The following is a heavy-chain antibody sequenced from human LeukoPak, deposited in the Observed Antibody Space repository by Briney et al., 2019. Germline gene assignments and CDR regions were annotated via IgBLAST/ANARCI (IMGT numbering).Heavy chain of an antibody. CDR3: ARTYYDFWRSFFDY. D-gene: IGHD3-3*01. CDR2: IYHSGST. Sequence: SETLSLTCAVSGYSISSGYYWGWIRQPPGKGQEWIGSIYHSGSTYYNPSLKGRVTISVDTSKNQFSLKLSSVTAADTAVYYCARTYYDFWRSFFDYWGQGTLVTVSS. CDR1: GYSISSGYY. V-gene: IGHV4-38-2*01. J-gene: IGHJ4*02.